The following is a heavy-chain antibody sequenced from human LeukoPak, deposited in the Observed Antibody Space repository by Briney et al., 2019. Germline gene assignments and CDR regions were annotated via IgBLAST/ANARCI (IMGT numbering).Heavy chain of an antibody. Sequence: PSETLSLTCTVSGGSISSYYWSWVRQPPGKGLEWIGSIYHSGSTYYNPSLKSRVTISVDTSKNQFSLKLSSVTAADTAVYYCARDRDYYGSGSRDPIDYWGQGTLVTVSS. CDR3: ARDRDYYGSGSRDPIDY. D-gene: IGHD3-10*01. CDR2: IYHSGST. CDR1: GGSISSYY. V-gene: IGHV4-59*12. J-gene: IGHJ4*02.